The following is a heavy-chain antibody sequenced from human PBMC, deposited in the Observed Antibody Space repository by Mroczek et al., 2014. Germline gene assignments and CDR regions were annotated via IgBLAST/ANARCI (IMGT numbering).Heavy chain of an antibody. J-gene: IGHJ2*01. CDR2: INHSGST. Sequence: QVQLQESGAGLLKPSETLSLTCAVYGGSFSGYYWSWIRQPPGKGLEWIGEINHSGSTNYNPSLKSRVTISVDTSKNQFSLKLSSVTAADTAVYYCARDRRIWSGLSGYFDLWGRGTLVTVSS. CDR1: GGSFSGYY. CDR3: ARDRRIWSGLSGYFDL. V-gene: IGHV4-34*01. D-gene: IGHD3-3*01.